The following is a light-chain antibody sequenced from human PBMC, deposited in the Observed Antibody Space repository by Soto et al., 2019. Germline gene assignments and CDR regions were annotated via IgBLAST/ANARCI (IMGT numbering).Light chain of an antibody. Sequence: QSVLTQPASVSGSPGQSITISCTGTISDVTGYNYVSWYQQHPGKAPKLMIYEVSNRPSGVSNRFSGSKSGNTASLTISGLQAEDEADYYCSSYTSSTAYVFGTGTKVTVL. J-gene: IGLJ1*01. CDR1: ISDVTGYNY. CDR3: SSYTSSTAYV. V-gene: IGLV2-14*01. CDR2: EVS.